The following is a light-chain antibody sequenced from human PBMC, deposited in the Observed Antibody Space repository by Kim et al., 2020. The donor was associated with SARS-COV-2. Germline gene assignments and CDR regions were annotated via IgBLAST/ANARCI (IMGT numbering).Light chain of an antibody. J-gene: IGLJ1*01. Sequence: SYELTQPPSVSVSPGQTANITCSGDKLGDKYACWYQQKPGQSPVLVIYQDSKRPSGIPERFSGSNSGNTATLTISGTQAMDEADYYCQAWASGTEVFGTG. V-gene: IGLV3-1*01. CDR2: QDS. CDR3: QAWASGTEV. CDR1: KLGDKY.